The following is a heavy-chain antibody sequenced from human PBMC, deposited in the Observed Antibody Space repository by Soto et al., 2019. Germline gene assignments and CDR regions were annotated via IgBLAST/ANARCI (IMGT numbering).Heavy chain of an antibody. CDR2: IYDSGST. CDR3: ARDAAEYYFDY. J-gene: IGHJ4*02. CDR1: GGSISSGGQY. D-gene: IGHD6-25*01. V-gene: IGHV4-31*03. Sequence: QVQLKKSGPGLVKPSQTLSLTCTVSGGSISSGGQYWSWIRQHPGKGLEWIGYIYDSGSTYYNPSLRSRVTISVDTSKKQFSLKLRSVTAADTAVYYCARDAAEYYFDYWGQGTLVTVSS.